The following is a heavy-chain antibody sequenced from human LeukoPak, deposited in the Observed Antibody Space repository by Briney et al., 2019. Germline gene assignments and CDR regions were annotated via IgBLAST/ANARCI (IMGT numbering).Heavy chain of an antibody. J-gene: IGHJ4*02. Sequence: GGSLRLSCAASGFTFSSYWMTWVRQAPGRGLEWVANIKQDGSEKYYVDSMKGRLTISRDNAENSLYLQMNSLRAEDTAVYYCARGRWGIDFWGQGTLVTVSS. CDR1: GFTFSSYW. CDR2: IKQDGSEK. V-gene: IGHV3-7*03. D-gene: IGHD3-16*01. CDR3: ARGRWGIDF.